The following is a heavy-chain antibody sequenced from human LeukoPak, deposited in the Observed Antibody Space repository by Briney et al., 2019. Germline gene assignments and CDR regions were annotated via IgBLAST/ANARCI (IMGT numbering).Heavy chain of an antibody. CDR2: ISAYNGNT. CDR3: ARDWAPLTGYYSAEYFQH. CDR1: GYTFTSYG. V-gene: IGHV1-18*01. Sequence: ASVKVSCKASGYTFTSYGISWVRQAPGQGLQWMGWISAYNGNTNYAQKLRGRVTMTTDTSTSTAYMELRSLRSDDTAVYYCARDWAPLTGYYSAEYFQHWGQGTLVTVSS. D-gene: IGHD3-9*01. J-gene: IGHJ1*01.